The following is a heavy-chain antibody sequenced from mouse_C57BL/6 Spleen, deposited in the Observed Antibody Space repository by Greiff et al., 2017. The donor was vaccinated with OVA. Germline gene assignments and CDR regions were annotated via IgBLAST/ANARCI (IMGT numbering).Heavy chain of an antibody. J-gene: IGHJ2*01. CDR2: IYPGDGDT. CDR3: ARRSYYGSMYYFDY. D-gene: IGHD1-1*01. CDR1: GYAFSSYW. Sequence: VQLQQSGAELVKPGASVKISCKASGYAFSSYWMNWVKQRPGKGLEWIGQIYPGDGDTNYNGKFKGKATLTADKSSSTAYMQLSSLTSEDSAVYFCARRSYYGSMYYFDYWGQGTTLTVSS. V-gene: IGHV1-80*01.